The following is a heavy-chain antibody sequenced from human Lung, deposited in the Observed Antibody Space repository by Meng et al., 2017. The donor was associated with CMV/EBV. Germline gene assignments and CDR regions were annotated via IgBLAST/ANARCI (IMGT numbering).Heavy chain of an antibody. CDR3: ARAHYDYVWGSSLYYFDY. CDR2: ISSSSSTI. Sequence: SCAASGFTFSSYSMNWVRQAPGKGLEWVSYISSSSSTIYYADSVKGRFTISRDNAKNSLYLQMNSLRAEDTAVYYCARAHYDYVWGSSLYYFDYXGQGXLVTVSS. V-gene: IGHV3-48*04. D-gene: IGHD3-16*01. CDR1: GFTFSSYS. J-gene: IGHJ4*02.